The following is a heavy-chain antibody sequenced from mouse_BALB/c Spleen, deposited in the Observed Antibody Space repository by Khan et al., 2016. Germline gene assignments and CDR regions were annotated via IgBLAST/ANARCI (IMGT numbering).Heavy chain of an antibody. D-gene: IGHD2-2*01. V-gene: IGHV1-80*01. J-gene: IGHJ3*01. Sequence: QVQLKESGAELVRPGSSVKISCKASGYAFSSYWMNWVKQRPGQGLEWIGQIYPGDGDTNYNGKFKGKATLTADKSSSTAYMPLTTLTSKDSAVYFCAREGYGYDTFAYWGQGTLVTVSA. CDR3: AREGYGYDTFAY. CDR2: IYPGDGDT. CDR1: GYAFSSYW.